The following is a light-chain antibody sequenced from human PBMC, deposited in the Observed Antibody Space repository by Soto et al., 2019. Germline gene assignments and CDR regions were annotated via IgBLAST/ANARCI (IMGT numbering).Light chain of an antibody. J-gene: IGLJ2*01. CDR3: SSYAGSNIFMV. V-gene: IGLV2-8*01. CDR1: RSDVGGYNY. Sequence: QSVLTQPPSASGSPGQSVTISCTGTRSDVGGYNYVSWYQQHPGKAPKLMIYEVSKRPSGVPDRFPGSKAGNTASLTVSGLQAEDEADYYCSSYAGSNIFMVFGGGTKVTVL. CDR2: EVS.